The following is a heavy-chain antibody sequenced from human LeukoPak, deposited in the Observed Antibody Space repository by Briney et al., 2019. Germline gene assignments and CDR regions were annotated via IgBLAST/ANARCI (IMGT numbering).Heavy chain of an antibody. V-gene: IGHV3-23*01. J-gene: IGHJ3*02. Sequence: GGSLRLSCAASGFTFSSYAMSWVRQAPGKGLEWVSAISGSGGSTYSADSVKGRFTISRDNSKNTLYLQMNSLRAEDTAVYYCAKDMVRGANTESVGWAFDIWGQGTMVTASS. CDR1: GFTFSSYA. CDR2: ISGSGGST. D-gene: IGHD3-10*01. CDR3: AKDMVRGANTESVGWAFDI.